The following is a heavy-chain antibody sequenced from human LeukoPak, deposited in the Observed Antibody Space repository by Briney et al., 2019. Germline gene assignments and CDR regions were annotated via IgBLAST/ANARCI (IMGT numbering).Heavy chain of an antibody. D-gene: IGHD3-22*01. CDR1: GYTFTSHG. CDR2: ITTYNGKT. Sequence: ASVKVSCKASGYTFTSHGISWVRQAPGQGLEWMGWITTYNGKTNYAQKLQGRVTMTTDTSTSTAYMELRSLRSDDTAVYYCAREGGYYDSSGYYSRNRVGAFDIWGQGTMVTVSS. CDR3: AREGGYYDSSGYYSRNRVGAFDI. V-gene: IGHV1-18*01. J-gene: IGHJ3*02.